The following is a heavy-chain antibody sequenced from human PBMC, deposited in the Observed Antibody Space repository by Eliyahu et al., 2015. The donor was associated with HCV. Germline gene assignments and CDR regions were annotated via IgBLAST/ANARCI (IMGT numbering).Heavy chain of an antibody. Sequence: EVQLVQSGAEVKKPGXSLKISCQGSGYSFSSYWIGWVRQMPGKGLEWXGIIYPSDSDTKYRPSFEGQVTITAXKSINTAYLQWSSLKASDTAIYYCARLSEGYYYYGLDVWGQGTTVTVSS. CDR1: GYSFSSYW. V-gene: IGHV5-51*01. J-gene: IGHJ6*02. CDR3: ARLSEGYYYYGLDV. CDR2: IYPSDSDT.